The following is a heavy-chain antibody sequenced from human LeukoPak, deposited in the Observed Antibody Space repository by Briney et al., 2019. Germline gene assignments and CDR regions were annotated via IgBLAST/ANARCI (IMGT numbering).Heavy chain of an antibody. Sequence: SETLSLTCTVSGGSISSYYWSWIRQPPGKGLEWIGYIYYSGSTNYNPSLKSRVTISVDTSKNQFPLKLSSVTAADTAVYYCAGYEMTHMAFDYWGQGTLVTVSS. V-gene: IGHV4-59*08. CDR1: GGSISSYY. CDR2: IYYSGST. J-gene: IGHJ4*02. CDR3: AGYEMTHMAFDY. D-gene: IGHD5-24*01.